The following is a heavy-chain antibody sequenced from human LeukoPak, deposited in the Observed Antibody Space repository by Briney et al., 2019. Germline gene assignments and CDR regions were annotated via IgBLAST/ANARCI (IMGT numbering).Heavy chain of an antibody. D-gene: IGHD6-19*01. CDR2: IRYDGSNK. Sequence: GGSLRLSCAASGFTFSSYGMHWVRQAPGKGLEWVAFIRYDGSNKYYADSVKGRFTISRDNSKNTLYLQMNSLRAEDTAVYYCISVIAVAGTRYAFDIWGQGTMVTVSS. CDR1: GFTFSSYG. J-gene: IGHJ3*02. V-gene: IGHV3-30*02. CDR3: ISVIAVAGTRYAFDI.